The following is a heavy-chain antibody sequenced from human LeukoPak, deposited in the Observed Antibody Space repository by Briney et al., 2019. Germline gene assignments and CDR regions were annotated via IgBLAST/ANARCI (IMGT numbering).Heavy chain of an antibody. CDR1: GGSISSSSYY. J-gene: IGHJ4*02. V-gene: IGHV4-39*07. CDR2: IYFSGSI. D-gene: IGHD6-19*01. CDR3: TRAPYSTGPVDY. Sequence: SETLSLTCTVSGGSISSSSYYWAWIRQPPGKGLEWIGSIYFSGSIYYNQSLKSRVTISVDTSKNQFSLKLSSVTAAGTAMYYCTRAPYSTGPVDYWGQGTLVTVSS.